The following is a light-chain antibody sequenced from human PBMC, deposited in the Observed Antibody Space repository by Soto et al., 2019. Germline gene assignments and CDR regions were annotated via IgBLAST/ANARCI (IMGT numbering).Light chain of an antibody. CDR3: LAWDDSLNGNL. V-gene: IGLV2-14*01. J-gene: IGLJ1*01. CDR1: SSDIGAYNY. Sequence: QSALTQPASVSGSPGQSITISCTGTSSDIGAYNYVSWYQQYPGKAPKLMIYGVTNRPSGVSNRFSGSKTGNTASLTISGLQAEDEADYYCLAWDDSLNGNLFGTGTKVTVL. CDR2: GVT.